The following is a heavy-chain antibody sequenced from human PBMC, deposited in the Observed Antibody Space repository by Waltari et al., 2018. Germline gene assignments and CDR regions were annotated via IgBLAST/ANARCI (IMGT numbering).Heavy chain of an antibody. D-gene: IGHD4-17*01. V-gene: IGHV1-69*01. J-gene: IGHJ3*02. CDR1: GGTFSSYA. CDR2: IIPIFRTA. Sequence: QVQLVQSGAEVKKPGSSVKVSCKASGGTFSSYAISWVRQAPGQGLEWMGGIIPIFRTANYEQKVQVRVTMTADESTSTAYMELSSLRAEYTAVYYCARYGDYGGGLDAFDIWGQGTMVTVSS. CDR3: ARYGDYGGGLDAFDI.